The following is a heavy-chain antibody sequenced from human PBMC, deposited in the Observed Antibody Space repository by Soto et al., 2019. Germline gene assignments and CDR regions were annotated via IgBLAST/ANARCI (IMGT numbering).Heavy chain of an antibody. CDR1: GGSISSYY. V-gene: IGHV4-59*08. CDR3: ARQGFGPLPGLVDV. D-gene: IGHD3-10*01. J-gene: IGHJ6*02. Sequence: QVQLQESGPGLVKPSETLSLSCTVSGGSISSYYWSWFRQSPGKRMEWIGYVHHSWGSSSNPSLPIRVAISLATSKSQCSLKVPSVTATDTAVYYCARQGFGPLPGLVDVWGQGTTVTVSS. CDR2: VHHSWGS.